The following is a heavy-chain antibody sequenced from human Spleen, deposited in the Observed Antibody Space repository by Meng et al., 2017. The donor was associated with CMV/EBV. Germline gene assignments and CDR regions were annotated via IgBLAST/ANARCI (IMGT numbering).Heavy chain of an antibody. Sequence: GGPLRLSCKTAGYSFSTYWIGWVRQMPGKGLEWMGIIYPGDSDTRYSPSFQGQVTISADKSITTAYLQWSSLMASDSAMYYCARLGVTSTSFDYWGPGTLVTVSS. V-gene: IGHV5-51*01. CDR3: ARLGVTSTSFDY. CDR1: GYSFSTYW. CDR2: IYPGDSDT. J-gene: IGHJ4*02. D-gene: IGHD2-2*01.